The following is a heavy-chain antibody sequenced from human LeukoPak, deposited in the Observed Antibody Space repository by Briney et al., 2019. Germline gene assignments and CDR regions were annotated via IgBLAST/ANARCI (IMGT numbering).Heavy chain of an antibody. J-gene: IGHJ6*04. Sequence: SETLSLTCAVYGGSFSGYYRSWIRQPPGKGLEWIGEINHSGSTNYNPSLKSRVTISVDTSKNQFSLKLSSVTAADTAVYYCARGRGAWGAAALLHYGMDVWGKGTTVTVSS. V-gene: IGHV4-34*01. CDR3: ARGRGAWGAAALLHYGMDV. D-gene: IGHD6-13*01. CDR2: INHSGST. CDR1: GGSFSGYY.